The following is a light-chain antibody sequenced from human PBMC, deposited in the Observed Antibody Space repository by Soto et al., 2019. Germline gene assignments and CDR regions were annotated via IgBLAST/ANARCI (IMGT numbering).Light chain of an antibody. J-gene: IGKJ4*01. V-gene: IGKV3-11*01. Sequence: EIVLTQSPATLSLSPGERATLSCRASQSVSTYLAWYQQKAGQAPRLLIYDASNRASGIPARFSGSGSGTDFTLAISSLEPEDFAVYYCQQRSNWPLTCGGGNKVEI. CDR1: QSVSTY. CDR2: DAS. CDR3: QQRSNWPLT.